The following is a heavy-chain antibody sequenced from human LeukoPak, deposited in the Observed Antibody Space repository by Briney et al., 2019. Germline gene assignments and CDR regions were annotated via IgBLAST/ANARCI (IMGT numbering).Heavy chain of an antibody. D-gene: IGHD5-24*01. CDR1: GFLFSKYW. CDR2: IKEDDSEI. V-gene: IGHV3-7*01. CDR3: ARLRSLDK. Sequence: GGSVRLPCAASGFLFSKYWMTWVRQAPGKGLEWVGNIKEDDSEIYYVESVKGRFTISRDNAKNSLYLEMSSLRVADTAVYFCARLRSLDKWGQGTLVTVS. J-gene: IGHJ4*02.